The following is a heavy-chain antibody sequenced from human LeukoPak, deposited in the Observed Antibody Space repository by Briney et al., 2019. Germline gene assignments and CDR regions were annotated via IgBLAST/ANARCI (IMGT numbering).Heavy chain of an antibody. CDR1: GLRFSGQY. V-gene: IGHV3-11*01. CDR2: ISGSGTDT. J-gene: IGHJ6*01. CDR3: ATLHFYAMGV. Sequence: GGSLRLSGAASGLRFSGQYMIWIRQAPGKGLEWVAFISGSGTDTFYADSVKGRFFISKDNTRDSLSLQMNSLSAEDTAMYYCATLHFYAMGVWGQGTTVTVSS.